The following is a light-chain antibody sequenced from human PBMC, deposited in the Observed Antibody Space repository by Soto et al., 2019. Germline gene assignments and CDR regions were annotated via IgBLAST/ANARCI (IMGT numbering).Light chain of an antibody. CDR3: QQRTNWPPT. V-gene: IGKV3-11*01. J-gene: IGKJ4*01. CDR2: SAS. Sequence: EIVLTQSPATLSLSPGERATLSCRASQSVRNDLVWYHQKPGQAPRVLIYSASNRATGIPARFSGSGSGTDFTLTISSLAHEDFAVYYCQQRTNWPPTFGGGTKVEMK. CDR1: QSVRND.